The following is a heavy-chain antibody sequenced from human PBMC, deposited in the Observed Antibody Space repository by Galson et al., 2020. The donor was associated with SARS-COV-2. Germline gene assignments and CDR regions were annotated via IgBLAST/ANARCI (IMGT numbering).Heavy chain of an antibody. D-gene: IGHD2-2*01. Sequence: TGGSLRLSCAASGLTFSSYSMNWVRQAPGKGLEWVSSISSSSSYIYYADSVKGRFTISRDNAKKLLYLQMNSLRAEDTAVYYCARGPAAMQLSGHYSYDMDVWGQGTTVTVSS. J-gene: IGHJ6*02. CDR1: GLTFSSYS. CDR3: ARGPAAMQLSGHYSYDMDV. V-gene: IGHV3-21*01. CDR2: ISSSSSYI.